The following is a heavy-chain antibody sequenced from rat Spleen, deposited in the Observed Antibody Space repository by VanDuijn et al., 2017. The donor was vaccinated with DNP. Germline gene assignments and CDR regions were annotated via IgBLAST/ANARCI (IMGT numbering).Heavy chain of an antibody. Sequence: EVQLVESGGGLVQPGRSLRLSCAASGFTFSDYYMAWVRQAPTKGLEWVAYITYDGGNTYYRDSVKGRFTISRDNTKNTQYLQMDSLRSEDTATYYCTRHSWELDYWGQGVMVTVSS. D-gene: IGHD5-1*01. CDR2: ITYDGGNT. J-gene: IGHJ2*01. CDR3: TRHSWELDY. V-gene: IGHV5S13*01. CDR1: GFTFSDYY.